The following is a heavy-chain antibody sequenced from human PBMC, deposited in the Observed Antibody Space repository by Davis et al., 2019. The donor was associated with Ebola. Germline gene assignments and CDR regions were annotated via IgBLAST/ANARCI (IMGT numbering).Heavy chain of an antibody. J-gene: IGHJ4*02. V-gene: IGHV3-23*01. CDR3: AKQRGVGAIDYDY. CDR2: ISGSGGST. CDR1: GFHFSSYG. Sequence: GGAPKLPCAAPGFHFSSYGIHWVRQAPGKGLEWVSAISGSGGSTYYAGSVKGRFTISRDNSRNTLYLQMNSLRAEDTAVYYCAKQRGVGAIDYDYWGRGTVVTVSS. D-gene: IGHD1-26*01.